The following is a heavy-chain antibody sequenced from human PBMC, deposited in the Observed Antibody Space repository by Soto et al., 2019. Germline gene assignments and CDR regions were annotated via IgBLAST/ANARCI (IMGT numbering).Heavy chain of an antibody. CDR2: IYSGGST. D-gene: IGHD4-17*01. CDR3: ARDGHYGDTYYGMDV. CDR1: GFTVSSNY. V-gene: IGHV3-53*01. J-gene: IGHJ6*02. Sequence: GGSLRLSCAASGFTVSSNYMSWVRQAPGKGLEWVSVIYSGGSTYYADSVKGRFTISRDNSKNTLYLQMNSLRAEDTAVYYCARDGHYGDTYYGMDVWGQGTTVTV.